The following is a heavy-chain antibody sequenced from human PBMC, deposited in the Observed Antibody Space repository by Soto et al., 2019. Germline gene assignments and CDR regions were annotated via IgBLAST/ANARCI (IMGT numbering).Heavy chain of an antibody. Sequence: GGSLRLSCAASGFTFSSYAMSWVRQAPGKGLEWVSAISGSGGSTYYADSVKVRFTIARDNSKNTLYLQMNSLRAEDTAVYYCAKVRATYSIGWSGYFQYLGQGTLITVSS. CDR2: ISGSGGST. CDR1: GFTFSSYA. V-gene: IGHV3-23*01. J-gene: IGHJ1*01. D-gene: IGHD6-19*01. CDR3: AKVRATYSIGWSGYFQY.